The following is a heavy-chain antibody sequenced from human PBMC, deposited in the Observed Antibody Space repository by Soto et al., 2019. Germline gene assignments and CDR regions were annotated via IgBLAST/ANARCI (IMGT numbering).Heavy chain of an antibody. CDR1: GFSFRNYG. Sequence: QVQLVQSGGGVVQPGRSLRLSCVASGFSFRNYGMHWVRQAPGKGLEWVAVISYEEINNKNYADSVKGRLTISRDNSKNTLYLQMDSLRAEDTAVYYCAKGYCSGPSCYRGYGMDVWGQGTTVTVSS. CDR3: AKGYCSGPSCYRGYGMDV. CDR2: ISYEEINNK. D-gene: IGHD2-2*01. V-gene: IGHV3-30*18. J-gene: IGHJ6*02.